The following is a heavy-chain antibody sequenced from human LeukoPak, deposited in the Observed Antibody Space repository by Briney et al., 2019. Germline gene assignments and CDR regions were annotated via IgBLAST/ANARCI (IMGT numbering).Heavy chain of an antibody. CDR1: GFTFKSYA. Sequence: PGGSLRLSCAASGFTFKSYAMAWVRQAPGKGLEWVSAISGSGGSTYYADSVKGRFTISRDNSKNTLYLQMNSLRAEDTAVYYCAKSVRWLVQCFDYWGQGTLVTVSS. D-gene: IGHD6-19*01. J-gene: IGHJ4*02. CDR2: ISGSGGST. CDR3: AKSVRWLVQCFDY. V-gene: IGHV3-23*01.